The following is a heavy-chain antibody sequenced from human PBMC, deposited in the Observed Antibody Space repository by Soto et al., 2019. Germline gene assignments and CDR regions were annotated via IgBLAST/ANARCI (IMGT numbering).Heavy chain of an antibody. CDR2: ISGSGGST. Sequence: GGSLRLSCAASGFTFSSYAMSWVRQAPGKGLEWVSAISGSGGSTYYADSVKGRFTISRDNSRNTLYLQMNSLRAEDTAVYYCAKDPLYYDSGLGPLWGQGTLVTVSS. CDR3: AKDPLYYDSGLGPL. D-gene: IGHD3-22*01. V-gene: IGHV3-23*01. CDR1: GFTFSSYA. J-gene: IGHJ4*02.